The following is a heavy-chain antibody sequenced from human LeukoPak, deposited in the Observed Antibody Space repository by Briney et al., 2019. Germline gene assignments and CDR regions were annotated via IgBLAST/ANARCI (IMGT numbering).Heavy chain of an antibody. J-gene: IGHJ4*02. V-gene: IGHV3-21*01. Sequence: PGGSLRLSCAASGFTFSSYSMNWVRQAPGKGLEWVSSISSSSSYIYYADSVKGRFTISRDNAKNSLYLQMNSLRAEDTAVYYCAGPRGSGSYLDYWGQGTLVTVSS. D-gene: IGHD3-10*01. CDR2: ISSSSSYI. CDR3: AGPRGSGSYLDY. CDR1: GFTFSSYS.